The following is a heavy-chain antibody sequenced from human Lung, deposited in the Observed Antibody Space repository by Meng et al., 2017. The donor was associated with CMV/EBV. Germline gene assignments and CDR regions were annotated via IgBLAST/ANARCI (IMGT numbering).Heavy chain of an antibody. V-gene: IGHV5-51*01. CDR1: GYSFTSYW. Sequence: KVSCKGSGYSFTSYWIGWVRQIPGKGLEWMGIIYPGDSDTRYSPSFQGQVTISADKSISTAYLQWSSLKASDTAMYYCAVAPGWELLGWFDPSGQGTLVTVSS. CDR3: AVAPGWELLGWFDP. J-gene: IGHJ5*02. CDR2: IYPGDSDT. D-gene: IGHD1-26*01.